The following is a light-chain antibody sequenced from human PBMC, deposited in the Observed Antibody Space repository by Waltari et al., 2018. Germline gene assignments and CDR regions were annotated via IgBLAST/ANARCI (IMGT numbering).Light chain of an antibody. J-gene: IGLJ7*01. V-gene: IGLV7-46*01. CDR1: AGAVTGSHY. CDR2: STN. CDR3: WLHYSPLQV. Sequence: QAEVTQEPSLTVSPGGPVTLTCGSSAGAVTGSHYPYWFQQKPGQAPRTLIFSTNKKLSWTPAPFSISLLGGHTSLPLSGAPPEDEAPYYCWLHYSPLQVFGGCPPLPVL.